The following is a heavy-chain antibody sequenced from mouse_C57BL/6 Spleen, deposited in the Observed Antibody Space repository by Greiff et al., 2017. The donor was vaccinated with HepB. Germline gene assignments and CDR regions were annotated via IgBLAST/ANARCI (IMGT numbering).Heavy chain of an antibody. CDR3: TIYYYGSSYEAYYAMDY. Sequence: EVQVVESGGGLVQPGGSMKLSCVASGFTFSNYWMNWVRQSPEQGLEWVAQIRLKSDNYATHYAESVKGRFTISRDDSKSSVYLQMNNLRAEDTGIYYCTIYYYGSSYEAYYAMDYWGQGTSVTVSS. D-gene: IGHD1-1*01. CDR1: GFTFSNYW. J-gene: IGHJ4*01. V-gene: IGHV6-3*01. CDR2: IRLKSDNYAT.